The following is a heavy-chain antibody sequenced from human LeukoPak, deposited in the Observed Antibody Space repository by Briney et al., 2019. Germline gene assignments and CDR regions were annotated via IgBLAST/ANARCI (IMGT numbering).Heavy chain of an antibody. CDR3: AKDRTRQAY. CDR1: GFTFSNYW. CDR2: IKEDGSDK. D-gene: IGHD3-3*01. Sequence: GGSLRLSCAASGFTFSNYWMSWVRQTPGKGLEWVANIKEDGSDKYYVDSLKGRFTISRDNAKNSLYLQMNSLRAEDTAVYYCAKDRTRQAYWGQGTLVTVPS. J-gene: IGHJ4*02. V-gene: IGHV3-7*03.